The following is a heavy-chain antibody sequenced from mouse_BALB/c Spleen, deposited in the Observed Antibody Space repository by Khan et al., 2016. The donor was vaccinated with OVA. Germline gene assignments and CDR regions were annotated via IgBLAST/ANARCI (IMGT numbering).Heavy chain of an antibody. Sequence: QVQLQQSGAELAKPGASVKMSCKASGYTFINYWILWVKQRPGQGLEWIGYINPSTGYTEYNQNFKDKATLTADKSSSTAYMQLSSLTSEDSAVYYCARRSLRWDFAYWGQGTTRTVSS. CDR2: INPSTGYT. D-gene: IGHD1-1*01. CDR3: ARRSLRWDFAY. J-gene: IGHJ2*01. CDR1: GYTFINYW. V-gene: IGHV1-7*01.